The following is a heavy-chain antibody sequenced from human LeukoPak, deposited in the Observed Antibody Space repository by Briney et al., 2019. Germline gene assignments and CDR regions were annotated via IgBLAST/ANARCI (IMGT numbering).Heavy chain of an antibody. J-gene: IGHJ5*02. CDR3: ARDGCGSTSCYHYELTS. Sequence: PGRSLRLSCVASGFTFRNYGMHWVRQAPGKGLEWVAVIWYDVSNKYYADSVKGRFTISRDNSKNTLYLQMNSLRAEDTAVYYCARDGCGSTSCYHYELTSWGQGTLVTVSS. CDR1: GFTFRNYG. D-gene: IGHD2-2*01. V-gene: IGHV3-33*01. CDR2: IWYDVSNK.